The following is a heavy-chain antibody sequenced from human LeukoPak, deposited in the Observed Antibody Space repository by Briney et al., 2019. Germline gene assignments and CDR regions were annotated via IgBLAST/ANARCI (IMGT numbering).Heavy chain of an antibody. V-gene: IGHV3-9*01. CDR1: GFTFDDYA. CDR2: ISWNSGSI. D-gene: IGHD7-27*01. J-gene: IGHJ4*02. CDR3: AKVPMRTGFLLGYFDY. Sequence: GGSLRLSCAASGFTFDDYAMPWVRQAPGKGLEWVSGISWNSGSIGYADSVKGRFTISRDNAKNSLYLQMNSLRAEDTALYYCAKVPMRTGFLLGYFDYWGQGTLVTVSS.